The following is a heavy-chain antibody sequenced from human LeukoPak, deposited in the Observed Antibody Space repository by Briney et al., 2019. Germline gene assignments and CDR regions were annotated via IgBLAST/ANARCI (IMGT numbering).Heavy chain of an antibody. V-gene: IGHV3-73*01. J-gene: IGHJ6*03. Sequence: GGSLKLSCAASGFIFSGSAIHWVRQASGKGLDWVGRIRSKANSYATTYAASVNGRFTISRDDSKNTAYLQMDSLKTEDTAVYYCARAYCSSTSCYYYYYYYMDVWGKGTTVTVSS. D-gene: IGHD2-2*01. CDR1: GFIFSGSA. CDR2: IRSKANSYAT. CDR3: ARAYCSSTSCYYYYYYYMDV.